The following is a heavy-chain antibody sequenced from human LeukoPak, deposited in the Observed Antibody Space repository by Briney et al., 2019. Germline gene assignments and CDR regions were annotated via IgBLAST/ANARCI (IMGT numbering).Heavy chain of an antibody. D-gene: IGHD3-22*01. CDR3: ARGGMIVGLDY. CDR1: GGSFSGYY. Sequence: PSETLSLTCAVYGGSFSGYYWSWIRQPPGKGLEWIGEINHSGSTNYNPSLKNRVTISVDTSKNQFSLKLSSVTAADTAVYYCARGGMIVGLDYWGQGTLVTVSS. V-gene: IGHV4-34*01. J-gene: IGHJ4*02. CDR2: INHSGST.